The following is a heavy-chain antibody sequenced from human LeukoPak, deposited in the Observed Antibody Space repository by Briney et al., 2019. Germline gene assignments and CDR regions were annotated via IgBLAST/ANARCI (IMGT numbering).Heavy chain of an antibody. J-gene: IGHJ4*02. V-gene: IGHV3-48*01. CDR3: ATPFDY. Sequence: PGGSLRLSCAASGFTFRTYSMNWVRQAAGKGLEWVSYISSDSGTLYYADSVKGRFTISRDNAKNLLYPQMNSLRAEDTAVYYCATPFDYWGQGTLVTVSS. CDR2: ISSDSGTL. CDR1: GFTFRTYS.